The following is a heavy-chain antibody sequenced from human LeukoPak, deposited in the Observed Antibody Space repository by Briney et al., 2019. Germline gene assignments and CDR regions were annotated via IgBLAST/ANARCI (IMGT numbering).Heavy chain of an antibody. Sequence: GGSLRLSCAGPGFIFSDYWMSWVRQAPGKGLEWVANINEDGSDEYYVDSVKGRFTISRDNAKNSLYLQMNNLRAEDTAVYYCARDRPARSDYWGQGTLVTVSS. J-gene: IGHJ4*02. V-gene: IGHV3-7*03. CDR2: INEDGSDE. CDR1: GFIFSDYW. CDR3: ARDRPARSDY.